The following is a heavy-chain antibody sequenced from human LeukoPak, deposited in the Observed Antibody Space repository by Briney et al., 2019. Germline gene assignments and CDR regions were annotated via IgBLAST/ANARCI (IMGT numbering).Heavy chain of an antibody. CDR2: ISWNSGRI. D-gene: IGHD3-16*02. Sequence: GGSLRLSCAASGFTFDDYAMHWVRQAPGKGLEWVSGISWNSGRIGYADSVKGRFTISRDNAKNSLYLQMNILRAEDTAVYYCVRRYMATSAEDFDYWGQGTLVTVFS. CDR3: VRRYMATSAEDFDY. V-gene: IGHV3-9*01. J-gene: IGHJ4*02. CDR1: GFTFDDYA.